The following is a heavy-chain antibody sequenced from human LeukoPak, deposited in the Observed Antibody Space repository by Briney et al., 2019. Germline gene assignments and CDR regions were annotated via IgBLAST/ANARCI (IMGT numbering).Heavy chain of an antibody. V-gene: IGHV3-23*01. CDR2: LSGSGGTS. J-gene: IGHJ4*02. CDR1: GFTFSTYA. CDR3: AKADEMNMDY. Sequence: GGSLRLSCAASGFTFSTYAMSWVRQAPGKGLEWVSALSGSGGTSYYADSVRGRFTISRDNSKNTLYLQMNSLRVEDTAVYYCAKADEMNMDYWGQGTLVTVSS. D-gene: IGHD2/OR15-2a*01.